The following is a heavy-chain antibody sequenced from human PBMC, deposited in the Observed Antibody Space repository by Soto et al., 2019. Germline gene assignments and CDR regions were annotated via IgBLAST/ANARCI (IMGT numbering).Heavy chain of an antibody. V-gene: IGHV3-11*01. CDR1: GFTFSDYY. CDR3: ARLDGNDYDSSGYYYYYYGMDV. CDR2: ISSSGSTI. Sequence: QVQLVESGGGLVKPGGSLRLSCAASGFTFSDYYMSWIRQAPGKGLEWVSYISSSGSTIYYADSLKGRFTISRDNAKNSLYLQMNSLRAEDTAVYYCARLDGNDYDSSGYYYYYYGMDVWGQGTKVTVSS. J-gene: IGHJ6*02. D-gene: IGHD3-22*01.